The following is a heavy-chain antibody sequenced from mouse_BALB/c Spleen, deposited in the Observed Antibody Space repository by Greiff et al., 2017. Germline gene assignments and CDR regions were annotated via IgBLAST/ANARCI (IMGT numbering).Heavy chain of an antibody. Sequence: EVKLMESGGGLVQPGGSRKLSCAASGFTFSSFGMHWVRQAPEKGLEWVAYISSGSSTIYYADTVKGRFTISRDNPKNTLFLQMTSLRSEDTAMYYCASYGSSLFAYWGQGTLVTVSA. CDR3: ASYGSSLFAY. D-gene: IGHD1-1*01. CDR2: ISSGSSTI. V-gene: IGHV5-17*02. CDR1: GFTFSSFG. J-gene: IGHJ3*01.